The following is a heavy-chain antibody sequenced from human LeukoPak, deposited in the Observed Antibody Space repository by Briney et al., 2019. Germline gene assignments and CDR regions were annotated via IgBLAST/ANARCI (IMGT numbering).Heavy chain of an antibody. Sequence: ASVKVSCKASGYTFTSYAMHWVRQAPGQRLEWMGWINAGNGNTKYSQKFQGRVTITRDTSASTAYMELSSLRSEDTAVYYCASQGCGGGSCYNFDYWGQGTLVTVSS. D-gene: IGHD2-15*01. V-gene: IGHV1-3*01. J-gene: IGHJ4*02. CDR2: INAGNGNT. CDR3: ASQGCGGGSCYNFDY. CDR1: GYTFTSYA.